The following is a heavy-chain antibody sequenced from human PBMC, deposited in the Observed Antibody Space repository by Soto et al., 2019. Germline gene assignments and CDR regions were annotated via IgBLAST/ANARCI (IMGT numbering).Heavy chain of an antibody. V-gene: IGHV3-74*01. Sequence: PGGSLRLSCAASGFTISSHWMHWVRRAPGKGLVWVSSINSDGCSRSYADSVKGRFTISRDNAKNTLYLQMNSLRAEDTAVYYCAREVAPAAMPPSSLMDVWGQGTTVTVSS. CDR1: GFTISSHW. D-gene: IGHD2-2*01. J-gene: IGHJ6*02. CDR2: INSDGCSR. CDR3: AREVAPAAMPPSSLMDV.